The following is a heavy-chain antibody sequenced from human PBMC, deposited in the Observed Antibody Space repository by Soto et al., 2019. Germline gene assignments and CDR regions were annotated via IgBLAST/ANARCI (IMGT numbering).Heavy chain of an antibody. CDR3: AKDLGGYSGYAFDY. J-gene: IGHJ4*02. CDR2: ISSSGGST. Sequence: EVQLLESGGGLVQPGGSLRLSCAASGFTFSSYAMSWVRQAPGKGLEWVSAISSSGGSTYYADSVKGRFTISRDNSKNTLYLQMNSLRAEDTAVLYCAKDLGGYSGYAFDYWGQGTLVTVSS. CDR1: GFTFSSYA. D-gene: IGHD5-12*01. V-gene: IGHV3-23*01.